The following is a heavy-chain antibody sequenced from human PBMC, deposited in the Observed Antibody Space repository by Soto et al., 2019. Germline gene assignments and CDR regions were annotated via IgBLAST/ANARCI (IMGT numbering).Heavy chain of an antibody. J-gene: IGHJ6*02. CDR1: GFTFSNNG. CDR3: ARDRVQMVDGLDV. V-gene: IGHV3-33*01. CDR2: IWYDGINK. D-gene: IGHD2-15*01. Sequence: QVQLVESGGGVVQPGRSLRLSCAASGFTFSNNGMHWVRQAPGKGLEWVPVIWYDGINKYYADSVKGRFIISRDNSKNTVYLQMNSLRAEDTAVYYCARDRVQMVDGLDVWGQGTTVTVSS.